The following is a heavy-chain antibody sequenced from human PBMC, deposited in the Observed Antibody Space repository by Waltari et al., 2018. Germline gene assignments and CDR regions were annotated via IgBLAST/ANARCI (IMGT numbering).Heavy chain of an antibody. V-gene: IGHV4-34*01. CDR1: GGSFSGYY. CDR3: ARGGGRSFLRYYFDY. J-gene: IGHJ4*02. CDR2: INHSGSN. D-gene: IGHD3-16*01. Sequence: QVQLQQWGAGLLKPSETLSLTCAVYGGSFSGYYWSWIRQPPGKGLEWIGEINHSGSNNYDPSLKSRVTIPVDTSKDQCSVKLGAVTAADTAVYYCARGGGRSFLRYYFDYWGQGTLVTVSS.